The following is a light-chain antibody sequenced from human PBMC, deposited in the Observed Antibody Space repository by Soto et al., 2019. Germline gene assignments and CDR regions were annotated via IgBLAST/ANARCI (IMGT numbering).Light chain of an antibody. V-gene: IGLV1-40*01. CDR1: SADIGAAYN. J-gene: IGLJ1*01. CDR2: GNN. CDR3: QSYDSSLSGYV. Sequence: QSVLTQPTSVSGAPGQRVTISCTGSSADIGAAYNVDWYQQLPGTAPKLLIYGNNNRPSGVPARFSGSKSGTSASLAIAGLQADDEGDYYCQSYDSSLSGYVFGTGTKVTVL.